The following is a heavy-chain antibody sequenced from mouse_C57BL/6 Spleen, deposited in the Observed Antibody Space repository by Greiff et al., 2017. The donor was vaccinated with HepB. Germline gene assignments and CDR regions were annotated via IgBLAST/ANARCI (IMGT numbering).Heavy chain of an antibody. CDR1: GYTFTSYW. V-gene: IGHV1-50*01. J-gene: IGHJ3*01. CDR2: IDPSDSYT. Sequence: QVQLQQPGAELVKPGASVKLSCKASGYTFTSYWMQWVKQRPGQGLEWIGEIDPSDSYTNYNQKFKGKATLTVDTSSSTAYMQLSSLTSEDSAVYYCARSIYDGYSAWFAYWGQGTLVTVSA. D-gene: IGHD2-3*01. CDR3: ARSIYDGYSAWFAY.